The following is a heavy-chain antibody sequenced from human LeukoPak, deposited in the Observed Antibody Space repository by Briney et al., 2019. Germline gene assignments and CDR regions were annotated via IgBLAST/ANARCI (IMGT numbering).Heavy chain of an antibody. CDR3: ARVDYCSKGVCINFDL. V-gene: IGHV1-2*02. D-gene: IGHD2-8*01. J-gene: IGHJ4*02. Sequence: ASVKVSCKASGYTFTGHYIHWIRQAPGQGLQGLGWINSTSGGTKYAQKFQGRVTVTRDTSTSTAYMELSGLRADDTAAYYCARVDYCSKGVCINFDLWGQGTLVTVSS. CDR2: INSTSGGT. CDR1: GYTFTGHY.